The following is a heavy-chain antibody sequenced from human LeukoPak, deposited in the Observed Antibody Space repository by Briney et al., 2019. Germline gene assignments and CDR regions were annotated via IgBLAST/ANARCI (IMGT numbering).Heavy chain of an antibody. Sequence: GGSLRLSCAASGFTFSSYAMSWVRQAPGKGLEWVSAISGSGGSTYYADSVKGRFTISRDNSKNTLYLQMNSLRAEDTAVYYCAKDYDFRSGYMRSTNWFDPWGQGTLVTVSS. CDR3: AKDYDFRSGYMRSTNWFDP. J-gene: IGHJ5*02. CDR1: GFTFSSYA. D-gene: IGHD3-3*01. V-gene: IGHV3-23*01. CDR2: ISGSGGST.